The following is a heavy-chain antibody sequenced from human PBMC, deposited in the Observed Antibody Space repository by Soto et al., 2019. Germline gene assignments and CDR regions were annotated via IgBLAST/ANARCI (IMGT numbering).Heavy chain of an antibody. CDR2: ISSDGSNK. CDR1: GFTFSSHA. J-gene: IGHJ4*02. D-gene: IGHD1-26*01. Sequence: QVQLVESGGGVVQPGRSLRLSCAVSGFTFSSHAMHWVRQAPGKGLEWVALISSDGSNKYYADSVKGRFTTSRDNSKNTMYLQMNSLRLEDTAVYYCARDDEGGSDCDLGYWGQGALVTVSS. CDR3: ARDDEGGSDCDLGY. V-gene: IGHV3-30-3*01.